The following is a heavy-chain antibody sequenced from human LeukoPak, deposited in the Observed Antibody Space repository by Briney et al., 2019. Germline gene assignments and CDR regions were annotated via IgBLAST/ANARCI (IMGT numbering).Heavy chain of an antibody. Sequence: GGSLRLSCAASGFTFANYAMTWVRQAPGKGLQWVSAISGSGSTTYYADSVKGRFTISRDNSKNTLYLQMNSPRAEDTAVYYCAKDMYYDSSGPVFDYWGQGTLVTVSS. CDR3: AKDMYYDSSGPVFDY. V-gene: IGHV3-23*01. J-gene: IGHJ4*02. CDR2: ISGSGSTT. CDR1: GFTFANYA. D-gene: IGHD3-22*01.